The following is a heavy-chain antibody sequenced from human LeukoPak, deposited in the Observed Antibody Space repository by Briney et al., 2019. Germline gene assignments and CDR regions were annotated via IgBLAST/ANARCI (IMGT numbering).Heavy chain of an antibody. CDR3: AKGVWAPRFDS. CDR2: INHSGSI. Sequence: SETLSLTCAVYGASFGYDYWSWIRQAPGKGLEWIGEINHSGSITYNPSLKSRVTISAEKSKSQFSLRLTSVTAADTAVYYCAKGVWAPRFDSWGQGTLVTVSS. D-gene: IGHD7-27*01. V-gene: IGHV4-34*01. CDR1: GASFGYDY. J-gene: IGHJ5*01.